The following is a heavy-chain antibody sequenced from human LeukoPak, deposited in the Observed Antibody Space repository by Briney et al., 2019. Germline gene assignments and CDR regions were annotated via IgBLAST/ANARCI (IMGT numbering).Heavy chain of an antibody. V-gene: IGHV4-59*08. CDR1: GGSMSFNY. CDR2: ISYRGST. Sequence: SETLSLTCTVSGGSMSFNYCSWIRQPPGKGLEWIGYISYRGSTNCNPSLKSRVTMSVDTSKNQFSLKLTSVTAADTAVYYCARQGSGTQAFDYWGQGTLITVSS. J-gene: IGHJ4*02. CDR3: ARQGSGTQAFDY. D-gene: IGHD2-15*01.